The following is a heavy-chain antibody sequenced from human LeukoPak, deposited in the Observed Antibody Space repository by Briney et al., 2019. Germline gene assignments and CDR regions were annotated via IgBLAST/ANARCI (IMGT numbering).Heavy chain of an antibody. Sequence: TGGSLRLSCAASGFTVSSNYMSWVLHAPGKGLEGVSVIYSGGSPDYADSVKGRFTISRDNSKNTLYLQMNSLRAEDTAVYYCARDKSHSMVTGPYDAFDIWGQGTMVTVSS. CDR3: ARDKSHSMVTGPYDAFDI. J-gene: IGHJ3*02. CDR1: GFTVSSNY. V-gene: IGHV3-53*01. D-gene: IGHD2-21*02. CDR2: IYSGGSP.